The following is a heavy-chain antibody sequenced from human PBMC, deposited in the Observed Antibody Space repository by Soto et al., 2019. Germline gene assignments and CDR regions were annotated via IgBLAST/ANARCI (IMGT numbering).Heavy chain of an antibody. V-gene: IGHV2-5*02. J-gene: IGHJ4*02. CDR1: GFSLSTSGVG. Sequence: SGPTLVNPTQTLTLTCTFSGFSLSTSGVGVGWIRQPPGKALEWLALIYWDDDKRYSPSLKSRLTITKDTSKNQVVLTMTNMDPVDTATYYCAHLTVLRFLERLLHPDGPFDYWGQGTLVTVSS. CDR3: AHLTVLRFLERLLHPDGPFDY. CDR2: IYWDDDK. D-gene: IGHD3-3*01.